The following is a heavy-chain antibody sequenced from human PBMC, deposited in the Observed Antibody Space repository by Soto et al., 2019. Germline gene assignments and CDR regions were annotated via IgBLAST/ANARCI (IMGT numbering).Heavy chain of an antibody. J-gene: IGHJ6*01. D-gene: IGHD3-3*01. Sequence: PSETLSLTCAVSAGSISSSNWWGWVRQPPGKGLEWIGEIYHSGSTNDTPALKSRVTISVDKSKNQFSLKLSSLTAADTAVYYGARVQGFKTIFGVVVYGMDVWGHGTTVTVSS. CDR1: AGSISSSNW. CDR2: IYHSGST. CDR3: ARVQGFKTIFGVVVYGMDV. V-gene: IGHV4-4*02.